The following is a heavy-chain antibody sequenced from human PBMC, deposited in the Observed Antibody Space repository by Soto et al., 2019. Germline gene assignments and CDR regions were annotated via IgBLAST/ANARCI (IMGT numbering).Heavy chain of an antibody. CDR1: GFTFSNYA. D-gene: IGHD1-26*01. Sequence: GGSLRLSCAASGFTFSNYAMTWVRQAPGKGLEWVSAISGSGGSTYSADSVKGRFTISRDNSKNTLFLQMNSLRAEDTAVYYCAKVWELLGGGTFDYWGQGTLVTVSS. J-gene: IGHJ4*02. CDR2: ISGSGGST. V-gene: IGHV3-23*01. CDR3: AKVWELLGGGTFDY.